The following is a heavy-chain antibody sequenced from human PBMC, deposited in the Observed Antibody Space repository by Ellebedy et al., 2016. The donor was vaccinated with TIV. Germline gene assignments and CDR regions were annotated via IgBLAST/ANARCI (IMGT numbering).Heavy chain of an antibody. CDR2: IKQDGSEK. V-gene: IGHV3-7*03. D-gene: IGHD3-22*01. CDR3: ARDRDYYDSSGYYSYPSFFDS. J-gene: IGHJ4*02. CDR1: GFTVSNNY. Sequence: GESLKISCGVSGFTVSNNYMTWVRQAPGKGLEWVANIKQDGSEKYYVDSVKGRFTISRDNAKNSLYLQMNSLRAEDTAVYYCARDRDYYDSSGYYSYPSFFDSWGQGTLVTVSS.